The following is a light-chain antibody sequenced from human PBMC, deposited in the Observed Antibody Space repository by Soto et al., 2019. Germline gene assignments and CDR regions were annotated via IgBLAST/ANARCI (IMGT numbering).Light chain of an antibody. CDR1: SSDVGDYNY. CDR2: EVS. Sequence: QSALTQPASVSGSPGQSITISCTGTSSDVGDYNYVSWYQQHPGKAPKLMIYEVSNRPSGVSNRFSGSKSGNTASLTISGLQAEDEADYYCSSYTSSSTLGVFGGGTKRTVL. CDR3: SSYTSSSTLGV. V-gene: IGLV2-14*01. J-gene: IGLJ3*02.